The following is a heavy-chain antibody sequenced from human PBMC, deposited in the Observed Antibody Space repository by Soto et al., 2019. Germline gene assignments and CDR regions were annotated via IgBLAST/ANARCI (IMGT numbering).Heavy chain of an antibody. CDR3: AKMRTVTTGYYYYYMDV. V-gene: IGHV3-23*01. D-gene: IGHD4-17*01. J-gene: IGHJ6*03. Sequence: GSLRLSCAASGFTFSSYAMSWVRQAPGKGLEWVSAISGSGGSTYYADSVKGRFTISRDNSKNTLYLQMNSLRAEDTAVYYCAKMRTVTTGYYYYYMDVWGKGTTVTVSS. CDR2: ISGSGGST. CDR1: GFTFSSYA.